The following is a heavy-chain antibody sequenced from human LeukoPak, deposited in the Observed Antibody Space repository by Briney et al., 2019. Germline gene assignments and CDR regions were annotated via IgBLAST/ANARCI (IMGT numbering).Heavy chain of an antibody. CDR1: GYTFTSYD. CDR2: ISGYNGNT. J-gene: IGHJ4*02. Sequence: VSVKVSCKASGYTFTSYDISWVRQAPGQGLEWMGYISGYNGNTIYAQKVQDRVTMTTDTSTSTAYMELRSLRSDDTAVYYCARWGGTYQTYFDYWGQGTLVTVSS. CDR3: ARWGGTYQTYFDY. V-gene: IGHV1-18*01. D-gene: IGHD2-2*01.